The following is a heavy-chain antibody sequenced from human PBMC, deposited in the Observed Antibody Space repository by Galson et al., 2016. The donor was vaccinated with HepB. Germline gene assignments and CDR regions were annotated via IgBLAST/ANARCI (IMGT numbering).Heavy chain of an antibody. CDR3: SQLPHTGYYDFWSGYYSGEVATTTSMVGY. V-gene: IGHV3-23*01. CDR2: ISGSGISA. Sequence: SLRLSCAASTFTLKFSDYAFGWVRQAPGQGLEWVAGISGSGISAYYGDSVKGRFTVSRGNSKNTVFLQMTSLRAEDTALYYCSQLPHTGYYDFWSGYYSGEVATTTSMVGYWGQGTLVSVSS. J-gene: IGHJ4*02. CDR1: TFTLKFSDYA. D-gene: IGHD3-3*01.